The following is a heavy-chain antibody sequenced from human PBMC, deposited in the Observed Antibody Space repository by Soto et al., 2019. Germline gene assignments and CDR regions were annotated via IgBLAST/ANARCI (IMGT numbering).Heavy chain of an antibody. CDR3: TTGLGYCSGGSCYLWWFDP. J-gene: IGHJ5*02. Sequence: GGSLRLSCAASGFTFSNAWMNWVRQAPGKGLEWVGRIKSKTDGGTTDYAAPVKGRFTISRDDSKNTLYLQMNSLKTEDTAVYYCTTGLGYCSGGSCYLWWFDPWGQGTLVTVSS. CDR2: IKSKTDGGTT. D-gene: IGHD2-15*01. CDR1: GFTFSNAW. V-gene: IGHV3-15*07.